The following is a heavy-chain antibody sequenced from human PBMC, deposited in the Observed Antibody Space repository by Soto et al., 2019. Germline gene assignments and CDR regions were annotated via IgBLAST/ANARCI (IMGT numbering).Heavy chain of an antibody. Sequence: QVQLVQSGAEVKKPGASVKVSCKASGYTFTSYDINWVRQATGQGLEWMGWMNPNSGNTAYAQKFQGRVTMTRNTPKSKASRELSSVRLEDTAVYYCGGERSGGGGNWFAPWGQGTLVTVSS. CDR2: MNPNSGNT. J-gene: IGHJ5*02. D-gene: IGHD3-10*01. CDR3: GGERSGGGGNWFAP. V-gene: IGHV1-8*01. CDR1: GYTFTSYD.